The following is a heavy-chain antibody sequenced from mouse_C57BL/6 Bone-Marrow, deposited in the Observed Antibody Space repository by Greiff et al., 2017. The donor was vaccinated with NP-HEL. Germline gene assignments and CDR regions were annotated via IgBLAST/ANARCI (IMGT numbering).Heavy chain of an antibody. CDR1: GFNIKDYY. J-gene: IGHJ3*01. V-gene: IGHV14-1*01. CDR3: TIDYGSGWFAY. Sequence: EVQLQQSGAELVRPGASVKLSCTASGFNIKDYYMHWVKQRPEQGLEWIGRIDPEDGDTEYAPKFQGKATMTADTSSNTAYLQLSSLTSEDTAVYYCTIDYGSGWFAYWGQGTLVTVSA. CDR2: IDPEDGDT. D-gene: IGHD2-4*01.